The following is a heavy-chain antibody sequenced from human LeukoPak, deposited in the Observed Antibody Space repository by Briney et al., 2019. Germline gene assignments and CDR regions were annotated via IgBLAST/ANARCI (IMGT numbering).Heavy chain of an antibody. CDR2: INWSGGST. CDR1: GFTFSSYE. CDR3: ARGGLIQRHAFDI. Sequence: GGSLRLSCAASGFTFSSYEMNWVRQVPGKGLGWVSGINWSGGSTGNADSVKGRFTISRDNAKNSLYLQMNSLRGEDTALYYCARGGLIQRHAFDIWGQGTMVTVSS. D-gene: IGHD1-1*01. J-gene: IGHJ3*02. V-gene: IGHV3-20*04.